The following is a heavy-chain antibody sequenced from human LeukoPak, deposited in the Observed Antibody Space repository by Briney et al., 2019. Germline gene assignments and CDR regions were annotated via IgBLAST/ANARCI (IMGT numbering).Heavy chain of an antibody. D-gene: IGHD6-13*01. CDR2: MNPNSGNT. CDR1: GYTFTSYD. V-gene: IGHV1-8*01. CDR3: ARDWTAAGPFGAEYFQH. Sequence: ASVKVSCKASGYTFTSYDINWVRQASGQGLEWMGWMNPNSGNTGYAQKFQGRVTMTRNTSISTAYMELSSLRSEDTAVYYCARDWTAAGPFGAEYFQHWGQGTLVTVSS. J-gene: IGHJ1*01.